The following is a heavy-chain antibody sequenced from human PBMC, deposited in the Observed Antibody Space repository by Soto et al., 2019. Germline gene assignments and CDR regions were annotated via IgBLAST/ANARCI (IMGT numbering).Heavy chain of an antibody. CDR3: ARSTMAKILPNDS. J-gene: IGHJ5*01. CDR1: GGTFSSYT. D-gene: IGHD3-9*01. CDR2: IIPILGIA. V-gene: IGHV1-69*02. Sequence: QVQLVQSGAEVKKPGSSVKVSCKASGGTFSSYTISWVRQAPGQGLELMGRIIPILGIANYAQKFQGRVTITVDKSTSTAYMELSSMRSEDTAVYYCARSTMAKILPNDSWGQGTLVTVSS.